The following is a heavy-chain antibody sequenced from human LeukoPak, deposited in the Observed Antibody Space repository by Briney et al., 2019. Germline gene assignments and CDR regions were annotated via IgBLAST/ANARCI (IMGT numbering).Heavy chain of an antibody. CDR1: GFTFSSYA. V-gene: IGHV3-23*01. Sequence: GGSLRLSCAASGFTFSSYAMSWVRQAPGKGLEWVSAISGSGGSTYYADAVKGRFTISRDNSRSTLYLQMNSLRAEDTAVYYCAKDAIYGDGYWEFDYWGQGTLVTVSS. CDR3: AKDAIYGDGYWEFDY. CDR2: ISGSGGST. J-gene: IGHJ4*02. D-gene: IGHD2-21*01.